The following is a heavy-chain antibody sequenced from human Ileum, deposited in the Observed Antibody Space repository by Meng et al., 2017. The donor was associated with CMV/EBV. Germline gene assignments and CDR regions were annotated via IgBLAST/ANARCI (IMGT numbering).Heavy chain of an antibody. CDR3: ARVYDYGGAHYGMDV. CDR1: GFTFSSYS. Sequence: GESLKISCAASGFTFSSYSMNWVRQAPGKGLEWVSSISSSSSYIYYADSVKGRFTISRDNAKKSLYLQTNSLRADDTALYYCARVYDYGGAHYGMDVWGHGTTVTVSS. J-gene: IGHJ6*02. D-gene: IGHD4/OR15-4a*01. V-gene: IGHV3-21*01. CDR2: ISSSSSYI.